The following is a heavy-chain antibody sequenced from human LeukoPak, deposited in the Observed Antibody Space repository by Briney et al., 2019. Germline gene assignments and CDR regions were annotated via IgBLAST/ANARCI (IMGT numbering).Heavy chain of an antibody. D-gene: IGHD1-14*01. Sequence: GGSLRLSCAASGFTFSSYAMSWVRQAPGEGLQWVSGISNSGDSTYYLDSVKGRFTISRDNSKNTLHLQMSSLRAEDTALYYCVKDRCDRATCPEVWGQGTLVTVSS. V-gene: IGHV3-23*01. CDR1: GFTFSSYA. J-gene: IGHJ4*02. CDR3: VKDRCDRATCPEV. CDR2: ISNSGDST.